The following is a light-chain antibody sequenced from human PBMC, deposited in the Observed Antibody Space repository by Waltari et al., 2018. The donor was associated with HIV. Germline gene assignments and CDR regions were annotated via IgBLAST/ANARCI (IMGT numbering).Light chain of an antibody. CDR3: QVWDTGVV. Sequence: SYDLTQPPSLSVALGQPARITCGGKHLATKRVHWYQQRPGQAPVLVIYDDTHRPLTIPGRFSGSNSGNTATLTISGAQAGDEADYYCQVWDTGVVFGGGTKLTVL. J-gene: IGLJ2*01. CDR2: DDT. V-gene: IGLV3-9*02. CDR1: HLATKR.